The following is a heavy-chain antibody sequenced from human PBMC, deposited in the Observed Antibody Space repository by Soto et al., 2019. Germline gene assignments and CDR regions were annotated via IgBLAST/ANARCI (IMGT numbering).Heavy chain of an antibody. CDR1: GFTVSSNY. V-gene: IGHV3-66*01. CDR3: ASRAYSSSWPEVSY. J-gene: IGHJ4*02. Sequence: GGSLRLSCVVSGFTVSSNYMSWVRQAPGKGLEWVSLIYSGDSTYYADSVKGRFTISRDNSKNTLYLQMNSLRAEDTAVYYCASRAYSSSWPEVSYWGQGTLVTVSS. CDR2: IYSGDST. D-gene: IGHD6-13*01.